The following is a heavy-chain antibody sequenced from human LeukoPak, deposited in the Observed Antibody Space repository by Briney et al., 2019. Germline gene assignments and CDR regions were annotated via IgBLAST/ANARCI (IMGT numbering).Heavy chain of an antibody. Sequence: KPSETLSLTCSVSGGSITVYYWNWIRQSPGKGLEWIGRIYTSGSTNYNPSLKSRVTISVDTSKNQFSLKLSSVTAADTAVYYCARMYSSSWYWYFDLWGRGTLVTVSS. CDR1: GGSITVYY. J-gene: IGHJ2*01. V-gene: IGHV4-4*07. D-gene: IGHD6-13*01. CDR3: ARMYSSSWYWYFDL. CDR2: IYTSGST.